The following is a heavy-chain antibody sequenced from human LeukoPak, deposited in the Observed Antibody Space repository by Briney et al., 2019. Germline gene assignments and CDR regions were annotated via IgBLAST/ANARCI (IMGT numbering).Heavy chain of an antibody. CDR2: IYYSGST. D-gene: IGHD5-24*01. V-gene: IGHV4-59*01. CDR3: ARDEDGYNSAFDI. Sequence: ASETLSLTCTVSGGSISSYYWGWIRQPPGKGLEWIGYIYYSGSTNYNPSLKSRVTISVDTSKNQFSLKLSSVTAADTAVYYCARDEDGYNSAFDIWGQGTMVTVSS. CDR1: GGSISSYY. J-gene: IGHJ3*02.